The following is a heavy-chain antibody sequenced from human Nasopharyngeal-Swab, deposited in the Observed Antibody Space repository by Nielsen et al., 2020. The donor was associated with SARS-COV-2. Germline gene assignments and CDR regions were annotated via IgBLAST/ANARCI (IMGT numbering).Heavy chain of an antibody. Sequence: GESLKISCAASGFTFSSYSMNWVRQAPGKGLEWVSSISSSSSYIYYADSVKGRFTISRDNAKNSLYPQMNSLRAEDTAVYYCARDDAYGSGSYYKPFYGMDVWGQGTTVTVSS. CDR3: ARDDAYGSGSYYKPFYGMDV. V-gene: IGHV3-21*01. D-gene: IGHD3-10*01. CDR1: GFTFSSYS. J-gene: IGHJ6*02. CDR2: ISSSSSYI.